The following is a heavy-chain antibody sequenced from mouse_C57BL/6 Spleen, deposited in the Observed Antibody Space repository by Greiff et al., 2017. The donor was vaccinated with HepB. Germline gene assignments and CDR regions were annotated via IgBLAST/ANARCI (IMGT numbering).Heavy chain of an antibody. Sequence: VHVKQSGAELARPGASVKLSCKASGYTFTSYGISWVKQRTGQGLEWIGEIYPRSGNTYYNEKFKGKATLTADKSSSTAYMELRSLTSEDSAVYFCARSAITTVVAHWGQGTTLTVSS. CDR3: ARSAITTVVAH. D-gene: IGHD1-1*01. V-gene: IGHV1-81*01. J-gene: IGHJ2*01. CDR2: IYPRSGNT. CDR1: GYTFTSYG.